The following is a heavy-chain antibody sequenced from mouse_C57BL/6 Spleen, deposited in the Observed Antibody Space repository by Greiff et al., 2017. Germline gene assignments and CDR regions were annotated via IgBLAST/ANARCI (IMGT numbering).Heavy chain of an antibody. J-gene: IGHJ3*01. Sequence: VQLQQPGAELVKPGASVKLSCKASGYTFTSYWMHWVKQRPGRGLEWIGRIDPNRGGTKYNEKFKSKATLTVDKPSSTAYMQLSSLTSEDSAVYYCARSGDGYYEAWFAYWGQGTLVTVSA. V-gene: IGHV1-72*01. CDR3: ARSGDGYYEAWFAY. CDR2: IDPNRGGT. D-gene: IGHD2-3*01. CDR1: GYTFTSYW.